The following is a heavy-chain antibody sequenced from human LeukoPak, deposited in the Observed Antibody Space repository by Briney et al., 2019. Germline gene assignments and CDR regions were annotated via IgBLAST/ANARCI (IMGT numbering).Heavy chain of an antibody. D-gene: IGHD3-22*01. CDR3: ARGGYYYDSSGYYHDAFDI. CDR2: IHSGGGT. V-gene: IGHV3-53*01. CDR1: GFAVSSNY. J-gene: IGHJ3*02. Sequence: PGGSLRLSCAASGFAVSSNYMNWVRQAPGEGLKWVSIIHSGGGTYYANSVRGRFTISRDNSKNTLYLQMNSLRDEDTAVYYCARGGYYYDSSGYYHDAFDIWGQGTMVTVSS.